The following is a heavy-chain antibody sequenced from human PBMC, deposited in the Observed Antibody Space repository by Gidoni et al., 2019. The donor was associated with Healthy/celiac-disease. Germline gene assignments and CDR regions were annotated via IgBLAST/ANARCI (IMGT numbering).Heavy chain of an antibody. J-gene: IGHJ6*02. D-gene: IGHD2-8*01. CDR2: INWNGGST. CDR1: GLTFDDYG. V-gene: IGHV3-20*01. Sequence: EVQLVESGGAVVRPGGSLRLSCAASGLTFDDYGMSWVRQAPGKGLEWVSGINWNGGSTGYADSVKGRFTISRDNAKNSLYLQMNSLRVEDTALYHCAREGLILTGMDVWGQGTTVIVSS. CDR3: AREGLILTGMDV.